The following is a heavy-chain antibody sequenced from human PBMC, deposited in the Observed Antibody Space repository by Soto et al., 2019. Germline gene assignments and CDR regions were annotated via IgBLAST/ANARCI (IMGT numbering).Heavy chain of an antibody. D-gene: IGHD2-15*01. CDR3: ARVPLFCSGGSCYSARRYYYYMDV. CDR1: GGSISSSSYY. J-gene: IGHJ6*03. V-gene: IGHV4-39*01. CDR2: VYYSGSA. Sequence: SETLSLTCTVSGGSISSSSYYWGWIRQPPGKGLEWIGSVYYSGSAYYNPSLKSRVTISVDTSKNQFSLKLRSVTAADTAVYYCARVPLFCSGGSCYSARRYYYYMDVWGKGTTVTVSS.